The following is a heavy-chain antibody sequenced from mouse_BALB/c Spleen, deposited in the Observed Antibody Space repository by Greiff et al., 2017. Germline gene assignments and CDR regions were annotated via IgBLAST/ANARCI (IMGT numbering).Heavy chain of an antibody. CDR3: ASGRKGLDY. V-gene: IGHV1-9*01. CDR2: ILPGSGST. Sequence: VMLVESGAELMKPGASVKISCKATGYTFSSYWIEWVKQRPGHGLEWIGEILPGSGSTNYNEKFKGKATFTADTSSNTAYMQLSSLTSEDSAVYYCASGRKGLDYWGQGTSVTVSS. CDR1: GYTFSSYW. J-gene: IGHJ4*01. D-gene: IGHD4-1*01.